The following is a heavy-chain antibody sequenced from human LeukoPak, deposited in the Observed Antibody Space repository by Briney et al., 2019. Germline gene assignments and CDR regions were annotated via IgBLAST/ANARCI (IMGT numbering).Heavy chain of an antibody. V-gene: IGHV1-8*01. J-gene: IGHJ6*02. Sequence: ASVKVSCKASGYTFTSYDINWVRQATGQGLEWMGWMNPNSGNTGYAQKFQGRATMTRNTSISTAYMELSSLRSEDTAVYYCARGTGYSSGWLHPYYYGMDVWGQGTTVTVSS. CDR3: ARGTGYSSGWLHPYYYGMDV. CDR2: MNPNSGNT. CDR1: GYTFTSYD. D-gene: IGHD6-19*01.